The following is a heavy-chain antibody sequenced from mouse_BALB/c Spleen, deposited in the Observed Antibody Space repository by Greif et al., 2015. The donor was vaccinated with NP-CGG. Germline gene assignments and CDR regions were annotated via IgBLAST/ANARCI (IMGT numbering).Heavy chain of an antibody. D-gene: IGHD1-1*02. CDR2: IWSGGST. V-gene: IGHV2-2*02. CDR3: DRSNYGYAMDY. Sequence: QVQLKESGPGLVQPSQSLSITCTVSGFSLTSYGVHWVRQSPGMGLEWLGVIWSGGSTDYNAAFISRLSISKDNSKSXVFFKMNSLQANDTAIYYCDRSNYGYAMDYWGQGTSVTVSS. J-gene: IGHJ4*01. CDR1: GFSLTSYG.